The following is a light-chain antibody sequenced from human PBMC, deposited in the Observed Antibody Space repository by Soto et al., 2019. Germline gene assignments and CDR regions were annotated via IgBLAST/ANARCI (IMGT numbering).Light chain of an antibody. V-gene: IGKV1-6*01. CDR3: LHDYVSPWT. CDR1: QGIGND. J-gene: IGKJ1*01. Sequence: AIQVTQSPSSLSASVGDRVTISCRASQGIGNDFGWYQQKPGKAPKLLIYEASTLQTGVASRFSGSGSGTDFTLTISSLQPEDVANYYCLHDYVSPWTFGQGTKVEVK. CDR2: EAS.